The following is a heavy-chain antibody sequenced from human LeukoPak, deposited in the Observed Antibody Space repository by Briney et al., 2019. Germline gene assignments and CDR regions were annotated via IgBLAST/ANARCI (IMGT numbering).Heavy chain of an antibody. V-gene: IGHV1-2*02. Sequence: GASVKVSCKASGYTFTTYGITWVRQAPGQGLEWMGWINPNSGGTNYAQKFQGRVTMTRDMSISTAYMELSRLRSDDTAVYYCARDFGSSWYSYYYGMDVWGQGTTVTVSS. CDR1: GYTFTTYG. CDR3: ARDFGSSWYSYYYGMDV. CDR2: INPNSGGT. D-gene: IGHD6-13*01. J-gene: IGHJ6*02.